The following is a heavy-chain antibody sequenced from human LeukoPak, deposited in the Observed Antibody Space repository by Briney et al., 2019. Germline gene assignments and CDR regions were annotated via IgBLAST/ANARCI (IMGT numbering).Heavy chain of an antibody. Sequence: GGSLRLSCAASGFTFSNYWMSWVRQAPGKGLEWVANINQDGSEKYYADSVKGRFTISRDNAKNSLYLQMNSLRAEDTAVYYCARAKRNGFDIWGQGTMVTVSS. CDR3: ARAKRNGFDI. V-gene: IGHV3-7*04. J-gene: IGHJ3*02. CDR2: INQDGSEK. CDR1: GFTFSNYW.